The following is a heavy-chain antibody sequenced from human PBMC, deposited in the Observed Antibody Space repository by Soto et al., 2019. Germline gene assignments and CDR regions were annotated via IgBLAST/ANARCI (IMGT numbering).Heavy chain of an antibody. V-gene: IGHV3-23*01. CDR3: VREGSGWNSRGSFDF. CDR2: ISGSGGSA. D-gene: IGHD6-19*01. CDR1: GFPFNNYA. Sequence: GGSLRLSCAASGFPFNNYAMNWVRQAPGKGLECVSVISGSGGSAYYADSVQGRFTISRDNSKNTLYMQMNSLRDEDTAIYYCVREGSGWNSRGSFDFWGRGTMVTVSS. J-gene: IGHJ3*01.